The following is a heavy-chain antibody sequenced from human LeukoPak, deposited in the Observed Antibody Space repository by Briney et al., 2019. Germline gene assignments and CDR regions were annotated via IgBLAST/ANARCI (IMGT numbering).Heavy chain of an antibody. V-gene: IGHV1-2*02. CDR2: INPNSGGT. Sequence: PSVKVSCKASGYTFTGYYMHWVRQAPGQGLEWMGWINPNSGGTNYAQKFQGRVTMTRDTSISTAYMELSRLRSDDTAVYYCASISTRQQLAPIDYWGQGTLVTVSS. CDR3: ASISTRQQLAPIDY. D-gene: IGHD6-13*01. CDR1: GYTFTGYY. J-gene: IGHJ4*02.